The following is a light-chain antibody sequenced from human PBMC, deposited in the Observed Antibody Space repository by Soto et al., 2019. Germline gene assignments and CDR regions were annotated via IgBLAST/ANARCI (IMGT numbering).Light chain of an antibody. CDR1: QTVTKNY. V-gene: IGKV3-20*01. J-gene: IGKJ4*01. CDR2: DVP. Sequence: EIVLTQSPGTLSLSPGERGTLSCRASQTVTKNYLGWYQQKPGQAPRLLIYDVPMRATGIPDRFSGSGSGRDFTLTISRLGPEDFAVYYCQQYARSPRTFGGGTKVEIK. CDR3: QQYARSPRT.